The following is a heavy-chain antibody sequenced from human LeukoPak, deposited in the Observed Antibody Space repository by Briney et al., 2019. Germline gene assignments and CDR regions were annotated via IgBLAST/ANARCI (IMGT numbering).Heavy chain of an antibody. CDR3: ARSSGYSSSGGLNWFDT. J-gene: IGHJ5*02. CDR2: IYYSGST. V-gene: IGHV4-39*01. CDR1: GGSISSSSYY. Sequence: SETLSLTCTVSGGSISSSSYYWGWIRQPPGKGLEWIWCIYYSGSTYYNPSLKSRVTISVDTSKNQFSLKLSSVTAADTAVYYCARSSGYSSSGGLNWFDTWGQGTLVTVST. D-gene: IGHD6-13*01.